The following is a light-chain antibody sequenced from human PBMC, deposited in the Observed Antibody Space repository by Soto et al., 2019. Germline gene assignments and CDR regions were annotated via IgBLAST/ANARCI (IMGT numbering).Light chain of an antibody. V-gene: IGKV3-15*01. CDR3: QQYDNWPPLT. Sequence: EIVMTQSPATLSVSPGERATLSCRVSQSVSSSLAWYQHKPGQAPRLLIYGASTRATGIPARFSGSGSGTEFTLTISSLQSEDFAVYYCQQYDNWPPLTFGGGTKVEIK. CDR2: GAS. CDR1: QSVSSS. J-gene: IGKJ4*01.